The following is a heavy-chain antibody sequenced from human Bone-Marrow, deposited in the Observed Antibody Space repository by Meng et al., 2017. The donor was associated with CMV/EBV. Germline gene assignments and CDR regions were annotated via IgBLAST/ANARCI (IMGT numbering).Heavy chain of an antibody. CDR1: GGSISSF. V-gene: IGHV4-39*01. J-gene: IGHJ5*02. CDR2: IEFDVNT. CDR3: TRRRKQGGFDP. Sequence: LSLTCAVSGGSISSFWPWFRQPPGKGLEWIGTIEFDVNTFYNPSLKSRVTMSVDTSKIQFSLKLRSVTAADTAVYYCTRRRKQGGFDPWGQGTLVTVSS.